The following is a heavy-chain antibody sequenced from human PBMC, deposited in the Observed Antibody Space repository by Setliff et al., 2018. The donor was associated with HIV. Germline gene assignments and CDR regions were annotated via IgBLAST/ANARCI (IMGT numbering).Heavy chain of an antibody. D-gene: IGHD3-10*01. V-gene: IGHV4-59*11. CDR3: GRIPYGSGSFGWFDP. CDR2: IHNSGNT. Sequence: SSETLSLTCTVSGGSISSHFWTWIRQPPGKGLEWIGYIHNSGNTKYNPSLKSRVIISVDTSKNQFSLKLSSVTAADTAVYYCGRIPYGSGSFGWFDPWGRGTLVTVSS. CDR1: GGSISSHF. J-gene: IGHJ5*02.